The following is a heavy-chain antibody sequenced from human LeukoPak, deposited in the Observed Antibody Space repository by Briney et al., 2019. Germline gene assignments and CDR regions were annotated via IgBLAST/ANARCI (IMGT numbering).Heavy chain of an antibody. CDR3: AKDKEATTVTTPDFDS. V-gene: IGHV3-23*01. Sequence: SGGSLRLSCGASGFTFTSFAMSWVRQAPGKGLEWVSAISGSGRSTFYADSVKGRFTISRDNSKNTLYLQMSSLTAEDTAVYYCAKDKEATTVTTPDFDSWGRGALVTVSS. CDR2: ISGSGRST. CDR1: GFTFTSFA. D-gene: IGHD4-11*01. J-gene: IGHJ4*02.